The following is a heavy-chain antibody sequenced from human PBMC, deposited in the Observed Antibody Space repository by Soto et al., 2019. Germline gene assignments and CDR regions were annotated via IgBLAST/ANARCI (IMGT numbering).Heavy chain of an antibody. V-gene: IGHV3-64*01. CDR3: ARRARPDFYYMDV. D-gene: IGHD6-6*01. CDR1: GFTLSGYA. CDR2: ISSNGVGT. Sequence: GGSLRLSCAASGFTLSGYAIDWVRQAPGKGLEYVSGISSNGVGTYYANSVQGRFTISRDNSKNTVYLQMGSLRPEDMAVYYCARRARPDFYYMDVWGKGTTVTVSS. J-gene: IGHJ6*03.